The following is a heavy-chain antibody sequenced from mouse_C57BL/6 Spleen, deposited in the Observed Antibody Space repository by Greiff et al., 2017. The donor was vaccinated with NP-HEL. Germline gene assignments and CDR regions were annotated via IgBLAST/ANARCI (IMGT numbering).Heavy chain of an antibody. V-gene: IGHV1-69*01. Sequence: QVQLQQPGAELVMPGASVKLSCKASGYTFTSYWMHWVKQRPGQGLEWIGEIDPSDSYTNYNQKFKGKSTLTVDKSSSTAYMQLSSLTSEDSAVYYCAGWGGNFLFDYWGKGTTLTVSS. CDR3: AGWGGNFLFDY. CDR1: GYTFTSYW. CDR2: IDPSDSYT. D-gene: IGHD2-1*01. J-gene: IGHJ2*01.